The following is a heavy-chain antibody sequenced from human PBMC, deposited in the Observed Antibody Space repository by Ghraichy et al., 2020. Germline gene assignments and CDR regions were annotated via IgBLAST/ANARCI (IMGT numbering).Heavy chain of an antibody. CDR3: ARDASDIVATTNSEWVV. CDR2: INPSGGST. D-gene: IGHD5-12*01. V-gene: IGHV1-46*01. Sequence: ASVKVSCKASGYTFTSYYMHWVRQSPGQGLEWMGIINPSGGSTSYAQKFQGRVTMTRDTSTSTVYMELSSLRSEDTAVYYCARDASDIVATTNSEWVVWGQGTLVTVSS. CDR1: GYTFTSYY. J-gene: IGHJ4*02.